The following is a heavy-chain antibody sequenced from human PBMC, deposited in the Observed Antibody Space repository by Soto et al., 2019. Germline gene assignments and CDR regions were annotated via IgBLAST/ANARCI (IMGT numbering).Heavy chain of an antibody. V-gene: IGHV4-59*01. CDR3: ARGGEGGHRLVFGY. CDR1: GGSISSYY. J-gene: IGHJ4*02. CDR2: IYYSGST. D-gene: IGHD3-16*01. Sequence: QVQLQESGPGLVKPSETLSLTCTVSGGSISSYYWSWIRQPPGKGLEWIGYIYYSGSTNYNPSLKSRVTISVDTSKNQFSLKLSSVTAADTAVYYCARGGEGGHRLVFGYWGQGTLVTVSS.